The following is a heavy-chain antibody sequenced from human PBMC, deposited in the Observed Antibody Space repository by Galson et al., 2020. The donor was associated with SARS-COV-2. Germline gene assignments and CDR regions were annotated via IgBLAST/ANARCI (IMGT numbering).Heavy chain of an antibody. V-gene: IGHV4-59*01. J-gene: IGHJ6*02. D-gene: IGHD3-16*01. CDR2: IYYSGST. Sequence: SETLSLTCTVSGGSISSYYRSWIRQPPGKGLEWIGNIYYSGSTHYNPSLKSRVTISVDTSKNQFTLKLSSVTAADTAVYYCARGIMITYHYYYGMDVWGQGTTVTVSS. CDR1: GGSISSYY. CDR3: ARGIMITYHYYYGMDV.